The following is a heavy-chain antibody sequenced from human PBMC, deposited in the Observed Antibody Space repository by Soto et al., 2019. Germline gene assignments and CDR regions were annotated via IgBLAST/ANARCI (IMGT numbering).Heavy chain of an antibody. CDR1: GYTFQNYH. D-gene: IGHD3-16*01. CDR2: IHPSGETT. V-gene: IGHV1-46*02. CDR3: ARDLWGSWTVDY. J-gene: IGHJ4*02. Sequence: ASVKVSCKASGYTFQNYHMHWVRQAPGQGLEWMGIIHPSGETTTYAQRFQGRLAMTRDTSMRTAYMELSSLTSEDTAVYYCARDLWGSWTVDYWGQGTLVTVSS.